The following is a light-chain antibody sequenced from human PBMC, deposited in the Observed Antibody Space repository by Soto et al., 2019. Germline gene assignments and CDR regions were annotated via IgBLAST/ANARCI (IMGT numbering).Light chain of an antibody. CDR1: SNDVGGYNY. CDR3: CSYIVNNGLSAV. CDR2: EVT. V-gene: IGLV2-8*01. J-gene: IGLJ2*01. Sequence: QSVLTQPHSASGSPGQSVTISCTGTSNDVGGYNYVSWYQQHPGKAPKLMIYEVTKRPSGVPDRFSGSKSGNTASLTVSGLQAEDEADYYCCSYIVNNGLSAVFGGGTKLTVL.